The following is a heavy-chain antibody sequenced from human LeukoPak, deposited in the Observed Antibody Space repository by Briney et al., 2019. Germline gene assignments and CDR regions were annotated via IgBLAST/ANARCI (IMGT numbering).Heavy chain of an antibody. J-gene: IGHJ4*02. V-gene: IGHV3-7*01. CDR3: ARDQIYYYDSSGYIDY. CDR2: IKQDGSEK. D-gene: IGHD3-22*01. Sequence: GGSPRLSCAASGFTFSSYWMSWVRQAPGKGLEWVANIKQDGSEKYYVDSVKGRFTISRDNAKNSLYLQMNSLRAEDTAVYYCARDQIYYYDSSGYIDYWGQGTLVTVSS. CDR1: GFTFSSYW.